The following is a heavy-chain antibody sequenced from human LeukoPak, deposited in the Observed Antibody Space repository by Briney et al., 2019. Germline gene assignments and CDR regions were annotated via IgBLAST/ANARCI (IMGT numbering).Heavy chain of an antibody. CDR1: GFTFSDAW. J-gene: IGHJ4*02. D-gene: IGHD2-15*01. CDR3: TRAIGGGRDPDFDY. Sequence: KAGGSLRLSCAASGFTFSDAWMSWVRQAPGKGLEWVGRIKNKNTGETTDYAAPVKGRFTISRDDSKNTLYLQMNSLKSEDTAVYYCTRAIGGGRDPDFDYWGQGTLVTVSS. V-gene: IGHV3-15*01. CDR2: IKNKNTGETT.